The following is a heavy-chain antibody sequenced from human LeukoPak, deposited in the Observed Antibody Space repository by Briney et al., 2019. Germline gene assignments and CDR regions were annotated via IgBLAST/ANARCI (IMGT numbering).Heavy chain of an antibody. J-gene: IGHJ4*02. D-gene: IGHD6-19*01. CDR1: GFSLSTNRMR. V-gene: IGHV2-70*04. CDR3: ARIASSGWFPDY. CDR2: IDWDDDK. Sequence: SGPALVKPTQTLTLTCTFSGFSLSTNRMRVSWIRQPPGKTLEWLTRIDWDDDKFYSTSLKTRLTISKDTSKNQVVLTMTNMDPVDTATFYCARIASSGWFPDYWGQGTLVTVSS.